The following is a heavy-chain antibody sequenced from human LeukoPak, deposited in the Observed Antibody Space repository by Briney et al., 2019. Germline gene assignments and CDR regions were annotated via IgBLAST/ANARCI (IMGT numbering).Heavy chain of an antibody. CDR3: ARGLHTRSSGRRFDVFEI. Sequence: SETLSLTCTVSGQSISSGYYWGWIRQPPGKGLEWIGRIHTSGTTNYNPSLKSRVTISVDTSKNQFSLRLTSVTAADTAVYYCARGLHTRSSGRRFDVFEIWGQGTMVTVSS. D-gene: IGHD6-6*01. CDR2: IHTSGTT. V-gene: IGHV4-38-2*02. CDR1: GQSISSGYY. J-gene: IGHJ3*02.